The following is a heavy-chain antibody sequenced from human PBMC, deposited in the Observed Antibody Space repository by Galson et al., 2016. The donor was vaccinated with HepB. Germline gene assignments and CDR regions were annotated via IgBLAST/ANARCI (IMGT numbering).Heavy chain of an antibody. D-gene: IGHD3-3*01. V-gene: IGHV3-74*01. CDR2: INSDGSNT. CDR1: GFTFSSNW. Sequence: SLRLSCAASGFTFSSNWMHWVRQAPGKGLVWVSRINSDGSNTNYADSVKGRFTISRDNAKNTLYLQMSSLRAEDTAVYYCARDRDDFWSGPTPSGCWFDPWGQGTLVTVSS. CDR3: ARDRDDFWSGPTPSGCWFDP. J-gene: IGHJ5*02.